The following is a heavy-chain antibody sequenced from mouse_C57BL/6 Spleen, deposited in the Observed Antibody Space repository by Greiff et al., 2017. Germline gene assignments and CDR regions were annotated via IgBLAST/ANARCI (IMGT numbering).Heavy chain of an antibody. Sequence: VKLQQPGAELVKPGASVKLSCKASGYTFTSYWMHWVKQRPGQGLEWIGMIHPNSGSTNYNEKFKSKATLTVDKSSSTAYMQLSSLTSEDSAVYYCARGNSYYGNYFDYWGQGTTLTVSS. CDR2: IHPNSGST. D-gene: IGHD2-10*01. V-gene: IGHV1-64*01. CDR1: GYTFTSYW. CDR3: ARGNSYYGNYFDY. J-gene: IGHJ2*01.